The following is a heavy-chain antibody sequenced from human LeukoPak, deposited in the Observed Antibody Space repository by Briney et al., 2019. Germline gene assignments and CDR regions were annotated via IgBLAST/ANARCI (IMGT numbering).Heavy chain of an antibody. V-gene: IGHV1-69*13. J-gene: IGHJ4*02. CDR2: IIPIFGTA. CDR1: GGTFSSYA. Sequence: ASVKVSCKASGGTFSSYAISWVRQAPGQGLEWMGGIIPIFGTANYAQKFQGRVTITADESTSTAYMELSSLRSEDTAVYYCARGTPEDILTGYYGYYFDYWGQGTLVTVSS. D-gene: IGHD3-9*01. CDR3: ARGTPEDILTGYYGYYFDY.